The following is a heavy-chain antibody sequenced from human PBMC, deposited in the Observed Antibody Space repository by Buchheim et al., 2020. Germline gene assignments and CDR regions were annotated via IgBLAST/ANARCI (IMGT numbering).Heavy chain of an antibody. D-gene: IGHD4-23*01. J-gene: IGHJ6*02. CDR1: GFTFSNAW. Sequence: EVQLVESGGGLVKPGGSLRLSCAASGFTFSNAWMSWVRQAPGKGLEWVGRITSKTDGGTTDYAAPVKGRFTISRDDSKNTLYLQMNSLKTEDTAVYYCSSSGIATTVVLSSLYGMDVWGQGTT. CDR2: ITSKTDGGTT. CDR3: SSSGIATTVVLSSLYGMDV. V-gene: IGHV3-15*01.